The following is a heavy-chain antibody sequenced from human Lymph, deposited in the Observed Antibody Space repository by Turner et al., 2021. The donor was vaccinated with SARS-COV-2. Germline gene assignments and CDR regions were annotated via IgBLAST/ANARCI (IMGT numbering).Heavy chain of an antibody. D-gene: IGHD2-2*01. CDR1: GVSFSSSA. CDR3: ARADFDIVVVPVASRYYYGMDV. J-gene: IGHJ6*02. V-gene: IGHV1-69*01. Sequence: QVRLVQSRAEVKKPGSSVKVSCKASGVSFSSSAINCVRQAPGQGLEWRGGSVPIVGTANYAQKFQGRVTITADESTSTVYMELSSLRSEDTAVYYCARADFDIVVVPVASRYYYGMDVWGQGTTVTVSS. CDR2: SVPIVGTA.